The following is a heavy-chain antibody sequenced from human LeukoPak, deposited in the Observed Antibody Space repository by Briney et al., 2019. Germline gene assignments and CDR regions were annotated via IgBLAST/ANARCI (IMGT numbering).Heavy chain of an antibody. V-gene: IGHV3-23*01. CDR1: GFTFSNYA. D-gene: IGHD6-13*01. CDR2: ISSSGVST. Sequence: GGSLRLSCAASGFTFSNYAMSWVRQAPGKGLGWVSGISSSGVSTYYADSVKGRFTISRDNSKNTLYLQMNSLRAEDTAVYYCAKDRIASAGGGFFDYWGLGTLVTVSS. J-gene: IGHJ4*02. CDR3: AKDRIASAGGGFFDY.